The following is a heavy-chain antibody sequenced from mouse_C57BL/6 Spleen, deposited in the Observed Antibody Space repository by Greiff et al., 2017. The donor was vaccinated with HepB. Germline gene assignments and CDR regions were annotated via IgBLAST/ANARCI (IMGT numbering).Heavy chain of an antibody. CDR2: INPSSGYT. CDR1: GYTFTSYW. D-gene: IGHD1-1*01. CDR3: ATTVVANWYFDV. J-gene: IGHJ1*03. V-gene: IGHV1-7*01. Sequence: VQLQQSGVELAKPGASVKLSCKASGYTFTSYWMHWVNQRPGQGLEWIGYINPSSGYTKYNQKFKDKATLTADKSSSTAYMQLSSLTYEDSAVYYCATTVVANWYFDVWGTGTTVTVSS.